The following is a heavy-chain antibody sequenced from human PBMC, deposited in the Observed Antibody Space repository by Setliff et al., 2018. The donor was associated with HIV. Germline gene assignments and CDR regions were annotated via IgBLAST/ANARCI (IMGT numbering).Heavy chain of an antibody. CDR2: IRSKAYGGTT. CDR3: TRRPYYYGSGRSYYFDY. D-gene: IGHD3-10*01. V-gene: IGHV3-49*04. CDR1: GFTFGDYA. Sequence: RLSCTASGFTFGDYAMSWVRRAPGKGLEWVGFIRSKAYGGTTEYAASVKGRFTISRDDSKSIAYLQMNSLKTEDTAVYYCTRRPYYYGSGRSYYFDYWGQGTLVTVSS. J-gene: IGHJ4*02.